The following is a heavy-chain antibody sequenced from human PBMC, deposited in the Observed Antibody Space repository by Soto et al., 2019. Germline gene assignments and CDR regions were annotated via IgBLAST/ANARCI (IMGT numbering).Heavy chain of an antibody. V-gene: IGHV4-34*01. J-gene: IGHJ3*02. D-gene: IGHD2-15*01. CDR3: ARGFGIVVVVAAKAFDI. CDR1: GGSFSGYY. Sequence: SDTLSLTCAVYGGSFSGYYWSWIRQPPGKGLEWIGEINHSGSTNYNPSLKSRVTISVDTSKNQFSLKLSSVTAADTAVYYCARGFGIVVVVAAKAFDIWGQGTMVTVSS. CDR2: INHSGST.